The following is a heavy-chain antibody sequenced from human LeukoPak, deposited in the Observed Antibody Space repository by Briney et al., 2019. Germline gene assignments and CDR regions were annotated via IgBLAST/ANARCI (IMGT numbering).Heavy chain of an antibody. CDR2: IYYTGST. CDR3: ARTLSRWDPFDY. J-gene: IGHJ4*02. D-gene: IGHD1-26*01. Sequence: SETLSLTCTVSGGSISSYFWSWIRQPPGKGLEWIGYIYYTGSTNYNPSLKSRVIVSLDTSKNQFSLKLSSVTAADTAVYYCARTLSRWDPFDYWGQGTLVTVSS. V-gene: IGHV4-59*01. CDR1: GGSISSYF.